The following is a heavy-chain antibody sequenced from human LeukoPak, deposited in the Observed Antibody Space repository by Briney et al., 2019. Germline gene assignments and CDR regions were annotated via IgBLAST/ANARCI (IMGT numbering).Heavy chain of an antibody. J-gene: IGHJ3*02. D-gene: IGHD3-10*01. CDR2: VKSKADDGTT. CDR1: GFSSTNTW. V-gene: IGHV3-15*01. Sequence: GGSLRLSCEASGFSSTNTWMSWVRQAPGKGLEWVGRVKSKADDGTTDYAAPVQGRFTISRDDSKNTLSLQMNSLKTEDTAVYYCATEGGSGSYYGDDAFDMWGQGTMVTVSS. CDR3: ATEGGSGSYYGDDAFDM.